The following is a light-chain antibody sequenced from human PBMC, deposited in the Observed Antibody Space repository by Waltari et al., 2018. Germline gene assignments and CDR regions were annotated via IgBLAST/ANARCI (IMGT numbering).Light chain of an antibody. J-gene: IGLJ2*01. CDR2: GVD. V-gene: IGLV2-14*01. CDR3: SSYTTSRTWV. Sequence: QSAPTQPPSVSGSPGQSVTISCTGTSSAVAVYNYVSWYQQHPAKAPKLMIYGVDNRPSGVSDRFSGSKSGNTASLTISGLQAEDEADYYCSSYTTSRTWVFGGGTRLTVL. CDR1: SSAVAVYNY.